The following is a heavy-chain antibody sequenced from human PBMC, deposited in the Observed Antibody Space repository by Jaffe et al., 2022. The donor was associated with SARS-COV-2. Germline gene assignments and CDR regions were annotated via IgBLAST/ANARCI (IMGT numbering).Heavy chain of an antibody. CDR2: ISAYNGKT. CDR1: GYTFTMYG. CDR3: SRDHGEHSGRFAFDY. J-gene: IGHJ4*02. D-gene: IGHD1-26*01. Sequence: QVQLVQSGAEVKKPGASVKVSCKASGYTFTMYGMSWVRQAPGQGPEWMGWISAYNGKTNYAQEFQGRVTMTTDTSTSTAYMELRSLRSDDTAVYYCSRDHGEHSGRFAFDYWGQGTLVTVSS. V-gene: IGHV1-18*01.